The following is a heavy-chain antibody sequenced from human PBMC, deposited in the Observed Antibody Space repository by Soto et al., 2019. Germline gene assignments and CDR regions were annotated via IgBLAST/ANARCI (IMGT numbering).Heavy chain of an antibody. CDR3: ARGRRRSGPPFYYYGLDV. D-gene: IGHD1-26*01. Sequence: QVQLVQSGAEVKKPGSSVKVSCKASGGTFSTYVISWVRQAPGQGLEWMGRVIPMSGSSNYAQKFQGRVTIAADKATSIAYMEVRSLRSEDTAVYYCARGRRRSGPPFYYYGLDVWGQGTTVIVSS. CDR1: GGTFSTYV. J-gene: IGHJ6*02. CDR2: VIPMSGSS. V-gene: IGHV1-69*06.